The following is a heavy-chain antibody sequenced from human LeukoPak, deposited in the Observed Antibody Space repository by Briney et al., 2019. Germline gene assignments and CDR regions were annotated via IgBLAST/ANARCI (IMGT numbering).Heavy chain of an antibody. Sequence: ASETLSLTCTVSTYSISSGYYWGWIRQPPGKGLEWIGNIYHNGNTYYNPSLKSRVTISVDTSKKQFSLKLRTATAADTAVYYCARIEAVTRGYNHAYYFDYWGQGTLVTVSS. CDR1: TYSISSGYY. J-gene: IGHJ4*02. D-gene: IGHD5-18*01. CDR2: IYHNGNT. V-gene: IGHV4-38-2*02. CDR3: ARIEAVTRGYNHAYYFDY.